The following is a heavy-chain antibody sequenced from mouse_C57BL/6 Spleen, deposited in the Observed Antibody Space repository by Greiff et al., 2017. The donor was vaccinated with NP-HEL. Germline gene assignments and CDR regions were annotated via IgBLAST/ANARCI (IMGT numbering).Heavy chain of an antibody. CDR1: GYAFSSSW. CDR2: IYPGDGDT. V-gene: IGHV1-82*01. D-gene: IGHD2-1*01. CDR3: ARSLYGNYWFAY. Sequence: QVQLQQSGPELVKPGASVKISCKASGYAFSSSWMNWVKQRPGKGLEWIGRIYPGDGDTNYNGKFKGKATLTADKSSSTAYMQLSSLTSEDSAVYFCARSLYGNYWFAYWGQGTLVTVSA. J-gene: IGHJ3*01.